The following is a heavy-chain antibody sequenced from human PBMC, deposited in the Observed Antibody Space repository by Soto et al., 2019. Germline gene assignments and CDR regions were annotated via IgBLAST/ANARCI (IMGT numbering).Heavy chain of an antibody. J-gene: IGHJ3*01. CDR3: ATWHEREHAYDV. CDR2: LYDVDGS. V-gene: IGHV3-53*01. D-gene: IGHD1-1*01. Sequence: PGGCMRLSCAACGLSIKSKKYVAWFRQAPGKGLEWVSGLYDVDGSFYADSVRGRFTTSSDSSKTTVYLQMNDLRPDDTAVYYCATWHEREHAYDVWGQGTTVTVS. CDR1: GLSIKSKKY.